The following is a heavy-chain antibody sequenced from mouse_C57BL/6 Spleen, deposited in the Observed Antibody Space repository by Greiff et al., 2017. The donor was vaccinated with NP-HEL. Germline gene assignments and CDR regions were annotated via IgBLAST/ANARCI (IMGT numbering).Heavy chain of an antibody. V-gene: IGHV1-64*01. D-gene: IGHD2-4*01. J-gene: IGHJ1*03. CDR2: IHPNSGST. CDR3: AKAYDYGWYFDV. CDR1: GYTFTSYW. Sequence: QVQLKQPGAELVKPGASVKLSCKASGYTFTSYWMHWVKQRPGQGLEWMGMIHPNSGSTNYNEKVKSKATLTVDKSSSTAYMQLSSLTSEDSAVYYCAKAYDYGWYFDVWGTGTTVTVSS.